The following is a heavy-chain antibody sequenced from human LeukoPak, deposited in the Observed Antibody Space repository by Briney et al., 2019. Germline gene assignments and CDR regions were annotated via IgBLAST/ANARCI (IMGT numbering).Heavy chain of an antibody. D-gene: IGHD1-26*01. Sequence: GGSLRLSCAASGFTFSSYSMNWVRQAPGKGLEGVSYISSSSSTIHYADSVKGRFTISRDNAENSLYLQMNSLRAEDTAIYYCVRDRGTYRPIDYWGQGTLATVSS. V-gene: IGHV3-48*01. J-gene: IGHJ4*02. CDR2: ISSSSSTI. CDR3: VRDRGTYRPIDY. CDR1: GFTFSSYS.